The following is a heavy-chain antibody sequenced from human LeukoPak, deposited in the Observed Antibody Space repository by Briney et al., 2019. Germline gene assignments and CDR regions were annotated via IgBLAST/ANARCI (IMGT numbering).Heavy chain of an antibody. CDR3: ARAYSNYIYYFDY. D-gene: IGHD4-11*01. J-gene: IGHJ4*02. Sequence: ASVKVSCKASGYTFTGYYMHWVRQAPGQGLEWMGWINPNSGGTNHAQKFQGWVTMTRDTSISTAYMELSRLRSDDTAVYYCARAYSNYIYYFDYWGQGTLVTVSS. CDR1: GYTFTGYY. CDR2: INPNSGGT. V-gene: IGHV1-2*04.